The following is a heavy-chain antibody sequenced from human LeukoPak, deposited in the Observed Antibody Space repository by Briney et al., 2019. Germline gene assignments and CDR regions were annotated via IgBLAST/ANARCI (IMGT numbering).Heavy chain of an antibody. D-gene: IGHD1-1*01. V-gene: IGHV3-30*04. CDR3: ASQLEMAY. CDR2: ISYDGSNK. CDR1: GFTFSSYA. Sequence: GGSLRLSCAASGFTFSSYAMHWVRQAPGKGLEWVAVISYDGSNKYYADSVKGRFTISRDNSKNTLYLQMNSLRAEDTAVYYCASQLEMAYWGQGTLVTVSS. J-gene: IGHJ4*02.